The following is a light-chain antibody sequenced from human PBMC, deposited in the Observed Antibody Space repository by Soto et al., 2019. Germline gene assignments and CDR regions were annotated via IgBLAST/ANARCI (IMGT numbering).Light chain of an antibody. CDR1: SGSIANNY. Sequence: NFMLTQPHSVSESPGKTLSISCTRSSGSIANNYVQWYQQRPGSAPTTVIYENNQRLSGVPDRFSGSTDGSSNSASLTISGLQTEDEADYYCQSYDSEFVVFGGATKLPVL. V-gene: IGLV6-57*04. CDR2: ENN. CDR3: QSYDSEFVV. J-gene: IGLJ2*01.